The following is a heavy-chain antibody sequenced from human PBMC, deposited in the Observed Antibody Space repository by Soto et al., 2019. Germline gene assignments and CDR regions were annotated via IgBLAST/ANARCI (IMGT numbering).Heavy chain of an antibody. V-gene: IGHV1-46*01. CDR3: ARDSQLLNLDY. D-gene: IGHD1-26*01. J-gene: IGHJ4*02. CDR2: INPSGGST. Sequence: ASVKVSCKASGYTFTSYDINWVRQATGQGLEWMGIINPSGGSTSYAQKFQGRVTMTRDTSTSTVYMELSSLRSEDTAVYYCARDSQLLNLDYWGQGTLVTVSS. CDR1: GYTFTSYD.